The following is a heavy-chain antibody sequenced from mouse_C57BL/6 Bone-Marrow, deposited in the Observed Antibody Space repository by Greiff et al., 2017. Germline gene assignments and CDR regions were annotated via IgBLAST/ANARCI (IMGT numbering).Heavy chain of an antibody. CDR1: GFNFKDDY. CDR2: IDPENGDT. Sequence: VQLQQSGAELVRPGASVKLSCTASGFNFKDDYMHWVKQRPEQGLEWIGWIDPENGDTEYASKFQGKATITADTSSNTAYLQLSSLTSEDTAVYYCTRGGYSGFAYWGQGTLVTVSA. J-gene: IGHJ3*01. V-gene: IGHV14-4*01. D-gene: IGHD2-14*01. CDR3: TRGGYSGFAY.